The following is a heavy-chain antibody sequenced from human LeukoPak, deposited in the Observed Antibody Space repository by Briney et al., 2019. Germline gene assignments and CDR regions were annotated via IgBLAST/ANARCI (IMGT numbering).Heavy chain of an antibody. V-gene: IGHV1-18*04. CDR2: ISAYNGNT. CDR3: ARGFWSGYYSRNYYFDY. CDR1: GYSFTGYY. Sequence: GASVKVSXKASGYSFTGYYLHWVRQAPGQGLEWMGWISAYNGNTNYAQKLQGRVTMTTDTSTSTAYMELRSLRSDDTAVYYCARGFWSGYYSRNYYFDYWGQGTLVTVSS. D-gene: IGHD3-3*01. J-gene: IGHJ4*02.